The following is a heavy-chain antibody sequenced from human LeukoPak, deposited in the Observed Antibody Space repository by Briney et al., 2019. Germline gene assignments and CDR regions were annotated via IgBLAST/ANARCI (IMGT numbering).Heavy chain of an antibody. J-gene: IGHJ4*02. CDR3: ASHYSNPHIGPIYYFDY. V-gene: IGHV3-7*01. CDR2: IKQDGSEK. D-gene: IGHD4-11*01. CDR1: GFTFSSYW. Sequence: GGSLRLSCAASGFTFSSYWMSWDRQAPGTGLEWVANIKQDGSEKYYVDSVKGRFTISRDNAKNSLYLQMNSLRAEDTAVYYCASHYSNPHIGPIYYFDYWGQGTLVTVSS.